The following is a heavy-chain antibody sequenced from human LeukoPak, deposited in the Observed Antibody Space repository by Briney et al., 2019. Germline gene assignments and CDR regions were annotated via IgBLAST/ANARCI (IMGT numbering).Heavy chain of an antibody. CDR2: ISSSSSYI. CDR1: RFTFSSYS. Sequence: GGSLRLSCAASRFTFSSYSMNWVRQAPGKGLEWVSSISSSSSYIYYADSVEGRFTISRDNAKNSLYLQMNSLRAEDTAVYYCARENYGSGSPALDYWGQGTLVTVSS. J-gene: IGHJ4*02. V-gene: IGHV3-21*01. D-gene: IGHD3-10*01. CDR3: ARENYGSGSPALDY.